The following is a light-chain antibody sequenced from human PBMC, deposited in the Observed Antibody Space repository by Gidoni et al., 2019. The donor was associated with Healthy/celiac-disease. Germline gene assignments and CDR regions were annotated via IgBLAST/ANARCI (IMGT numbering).Light chain of an antibody. CDR2: AAS. CDR1: QSISSY. CDR3: QQSNSTPFT. Sequence: DIQMTQSPSSLSASVGDRVTITCRASQSISSYLHWYQQKPGQAPKLLIYAASSLQSGVPSRFSGSGSGTDFTLTISSLQPEDFAAYYCQQSNSTPFTFXPXTKVDIK. V-gene: IGKV1-39*01. J-gene: IGKJ3*01.